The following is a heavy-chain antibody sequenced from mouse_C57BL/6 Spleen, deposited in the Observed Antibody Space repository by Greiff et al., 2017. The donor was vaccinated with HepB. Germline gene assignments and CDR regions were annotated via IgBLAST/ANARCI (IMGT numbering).Heavy chain of an antibody. CDR1: GYTFTSYW. CDR3: AIDSSGYGFAY. J-gene: IGHJ3*01. V-gene: IGHV1-69*01. Sequence: VQLQQSGPELVKPGASVKISCKASGYTFTSYWMHWVKQRPGQGLEWIGEIDPSDSYTNYNQKFKGKSTLTVDKSSSTAYMQLSSLTSEDSAVYYCAIDSSGYGFAYWGQGTLVTVSA. D-gene: IGHD3-2*02. CDR2: IDPSDSYT.